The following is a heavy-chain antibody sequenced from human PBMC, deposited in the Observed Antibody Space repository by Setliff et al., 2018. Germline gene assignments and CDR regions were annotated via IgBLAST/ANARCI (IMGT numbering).Heavy chain of an antibody. J-gene: IGHJ5*02. Sequence: SETLSLTCAVSGGSISSSNWWSWVRQPPGKGLEWSGESYHSGSTNYNPSLKSRVTITRDTSANTAYMELSSLRSEDTAVYYCARDTYIGDFWSGYYIQGQFDPWGQGTLVTVSS. V-gene: IGHV4-4*02. CDR3: ARDTYIGDFWSGYYIQGQFDP. CDR1: GGSISSSNW. CDR2: SYHSGST. D-gene: IGHD3-3*01.